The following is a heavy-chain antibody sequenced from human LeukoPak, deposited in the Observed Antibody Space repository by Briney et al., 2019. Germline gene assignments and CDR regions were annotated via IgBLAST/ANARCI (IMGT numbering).Heavy chain of an antibody. D-gene: IGHD1-26*01. CDR3: ARGQVGAADY. J-gene: IGHJ4*02. CDR2: ISSSSSYI. CDR1: GFTFSIYS. Sequence: GGSLRLSCAASGFTFSIYSMNWVRQAPGKGLEWVSSISSSSSYIYYADSVKGRFTISRDNAKNSLYLQMNSLRAEDTAVYYCARGQVGAADYWGQGTLVTVSS. V-gene: IGHV3-21*01.